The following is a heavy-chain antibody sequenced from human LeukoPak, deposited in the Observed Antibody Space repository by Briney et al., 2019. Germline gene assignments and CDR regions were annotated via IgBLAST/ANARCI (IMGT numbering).Heavy chain of an antibody. D-gene: IGHD5-24*01. Sequence: KPSETLSLTCAVYGGSFSGYYWSWIRQPPGKGLEWIGYIYYSGSTYYNPSLKSRVTISVDTSKNQFSLKLSSVTAADTAVYYCAREVLATIDYWGQGTLVTVSS. CDR3: AREVLATIDY. CDR2: IYYSGST. CDR1: GGSFSGYY. V-gene: IGHV4-30-4*08. J-gene: IGHJ4*02.